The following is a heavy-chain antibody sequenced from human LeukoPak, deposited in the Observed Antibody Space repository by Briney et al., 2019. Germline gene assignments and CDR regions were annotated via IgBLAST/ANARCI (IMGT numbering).Heavy chain of an antibody. CDR3: ARMVVAAWGYYYMDV. CDR1: GGSISSYY. CDR2: IYYSGST. Sequence: SETLSLTCTVSGGSISSYYWSWIRQPPGKGLEWIGYIYYSGSTNYNPSLKSRVTISVDTSKNQFSLKLSSVTAADTAVYYCARMVVAAWGYYYMDVWGKGTTVTVSS. D-gene: IGHD2-15*01. V-gene: IGHV4-59*12. J-gene: IGHJ6*03.